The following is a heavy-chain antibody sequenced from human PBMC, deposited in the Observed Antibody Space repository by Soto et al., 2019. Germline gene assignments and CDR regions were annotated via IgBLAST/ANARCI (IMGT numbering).Heavy chain of an antibody. CDR1: GFTFSTCV. Sequence: EVHLLESGGGFVHPGESLRLSCGASGFTFSTCVMTWVRQAPGKGLEWVSWLTGSDTGTHYADSVKGRFTISRDNSNDTVYLQMNNLRVEDTGVYYCAKGLINGRWYAEDWGQGALVTVSS. V-gene: IGHV3-23*01. CDR2: LTGSDTGT. CDR3: AKGLINGRWYAED. J-gene: IGHJ4*02. D-gene: IGHD2-15*01.